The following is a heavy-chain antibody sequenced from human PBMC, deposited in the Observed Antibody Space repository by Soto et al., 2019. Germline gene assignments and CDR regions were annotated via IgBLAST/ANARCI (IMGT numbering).Heavy chain of an antibody. Sequence: GGSLRLSCAASGFTFSSYAMHWVRQAPGKGLEWVAVISYDGSNKYYADSVKGRFTISRDNSKNTLYLQMNSLRAEDTAVYYFARVPAASYSYGYFDYWGQGTLVTVSS. J-gene: IGHJ4*02. CDR3: ARVPAASYSYGYFDY. D-gene: IGHD5-18*01. V-gene: IGHV3-30-3*01. CDR1: GFTFSSYA. CDR2: ISYDGSNK.